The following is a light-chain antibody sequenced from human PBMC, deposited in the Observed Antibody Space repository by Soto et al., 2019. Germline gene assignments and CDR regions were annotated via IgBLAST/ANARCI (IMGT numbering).Light chain of an antibody. CDR2: DVS. V-gene: IGLV2-14*01. Sequence: QSALTQPASVSGSPGQSITISCTGTSSDVGGYDYVSWYQQHPDKAPKLMIYDVSNRPSGVSNRFSGSKSGNTASLTISGLQAEDEADYYCSSYTSSSTLYVVFGGGTNVTVL. J-gene: IGLJ2*01. CDR1: SSDVGGYDY. CDR3: SSYTSSSTLYVV.